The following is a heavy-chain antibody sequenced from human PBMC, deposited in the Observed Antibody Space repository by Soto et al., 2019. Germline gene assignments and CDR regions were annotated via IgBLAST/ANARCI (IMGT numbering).Heavy chain of an antibody. CDR1: GGTFGSYA. Sequence: QVQLVQSGAEVKKPGSSMKVSCKASGGTFGSYAISWVRQAPGQGLEWMGGIIPIPGTANYAQKFQGRVTIAADESTSTAYMELSSPRSEDTAVYYCARSHGSSTSLEIYYYYYYGMDVWGQGTTVTVSS. V-gene: IGHV1-69*01. CDR3: ARSHGSSTSLEIYYYYYYGMDV. CDR2: IIPIPGTA. J-gene: IGHJ6*02. D-gene: IGHD2-2*01.